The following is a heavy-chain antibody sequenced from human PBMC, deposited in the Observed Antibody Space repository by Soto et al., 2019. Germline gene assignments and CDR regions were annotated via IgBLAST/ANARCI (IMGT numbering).Heavy chain of an antibody. J-gene: IGHJ4*02. CDR2: ISYDGSNK. Sequence: QVQLVDSGGGVVQPGRSLRLSCAASGFTFGNFAMHRVRQAPGKGLEWVAGISYDGSNKYYADSVKGRFTISRDNSKNTLYLQMNSLRAEDTAVYYCARDQQWLVPFDSWGQGTLITVSS. D-gene: IGHD6-19*01. CDR1: GFTFGNFA. CDR3: ARDQQWLVPFDS. V-gene: IGHV3-30-3*01.